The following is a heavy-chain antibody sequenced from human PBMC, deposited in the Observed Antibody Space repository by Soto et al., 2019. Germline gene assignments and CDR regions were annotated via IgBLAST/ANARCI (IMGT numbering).Heavy chain of an antibody. CDR1: GGTFSSYA. Sequence: GASVKVSCKASGGTFSSYAISWVRQAPGQGLEWMGGIIPIFGTANYAQKFQGRVTITADKSTSTAYTELSSLRSEDTAVYYCASGSSIAARQYYYYYGMDVWGQGTTVTVSS. CDR2: IIPIFGTA. V-gene: IGHV1-69*06. D-gene: IGHD6-6*01. J-gene: IGHJ6*02. CDR3: ASGSSIAARQYYYYYGMDV.